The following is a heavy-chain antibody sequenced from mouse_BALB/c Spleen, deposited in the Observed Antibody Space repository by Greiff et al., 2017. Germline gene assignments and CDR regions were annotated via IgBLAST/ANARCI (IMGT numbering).Heavy chain of an antibody. CDR3: ARYGYGSSYDY. Sequence: QVQLQQSGAELVRPGVSVKISCKGSGYTFTDYAMHWVKQSHAKSLEWIGVISTYYGDASYNQKFKGKATMTVDKSSSTAYMELARLTSEDSAIYYCARYGYGSSYDYWGQGTTLTVSS. CDR1: GYTFTDYA. J-gene: IGHJ2*01. CDR2: ISTYYGDA. D-gene: IGHD1-1*01. V-gene: IGHV1S137*01.